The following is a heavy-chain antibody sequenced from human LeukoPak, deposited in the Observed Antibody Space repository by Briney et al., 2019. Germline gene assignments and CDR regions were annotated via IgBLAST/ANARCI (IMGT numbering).Heavy chain of an antibody. CDR2: IYYSGST. Sequence: SETLSLTCTVSGGSISSYYWSWMRQPPGKGLEWIGYIYYSGSTNYNPSLKSRVTISEDTSKNQFSLKLSSVTTADTAVYYCARVGSSWHPFAYWGQGILVTVSS. CDR3: ARVGSSWHPFAY. V-gene: IGHV4-59*01. J-gene: IGHJ4*02. CDR1: GGSISSYY. D-gene: IGHD6-13*01.